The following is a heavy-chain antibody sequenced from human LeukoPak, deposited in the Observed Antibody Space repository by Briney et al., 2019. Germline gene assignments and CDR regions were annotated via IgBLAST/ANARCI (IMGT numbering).Heavy chain of an antibody. CDR2: INYTEAT. J-gene: IGHJ2*01. V-gene: IGHV4-34*01. CDR3: ARGVRAPYYFDL. CDR1: VGSFRGVY. Sequence: SLSLTCAVYVGSFRGVYTSWSREPPGEGLWCVEKINYTEATTYNPRPKSRVNISGDPSKNQVSLRVSSVTAADTAVNYCARGVRAPYYFDLWGHSTLVTVSS.